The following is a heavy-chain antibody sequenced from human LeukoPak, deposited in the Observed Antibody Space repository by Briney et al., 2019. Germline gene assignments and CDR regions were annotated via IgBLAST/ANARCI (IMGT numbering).Heavy chain of an antibody. CDR2: INHSGST. V-gene: IGHV4-34*01. CDR3: ARFEGSSLRWFDP. J-gene: IGHJ5*02. D-gene: IGHD6-13*01. CDR1: GGSFSGYY. Sequence: SETLSLTCAVYGGSFSGYYWSWIRQPPGKGLEWIGEINHSGSTNYNPSLKSRVTISVDTSKNQFSLKLSSVTAADTAVYYRARFEGSSLRWFDPWGQGTLVTVSS.